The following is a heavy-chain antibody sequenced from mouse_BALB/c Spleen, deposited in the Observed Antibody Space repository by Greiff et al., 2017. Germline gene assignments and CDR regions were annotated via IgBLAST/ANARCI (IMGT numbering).Heavy chain of an antibody. D-gene: IGHD1-1*01. CDR2: IWNGGST. J-gene: IGHJ1*01. V-gene: IGHV2-4-1*01. Sequence: VKLQESGPGLVQPSQSLSITCTVSGFSLTSYGVHWVRQSPGKGLEWLGVIWNGGSTDYNAAFISRLSISKDNSKSQVFFKMNSLQADDTAIYYWSRNSPYYYGSSYWYFDVWGAGTTVTVSS. CDR1: GFSLTSYG. CDR3: SRNSPYYYGSSYWYFDV.